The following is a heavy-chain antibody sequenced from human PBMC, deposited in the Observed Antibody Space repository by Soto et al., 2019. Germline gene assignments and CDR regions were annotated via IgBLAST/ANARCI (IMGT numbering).Heavy chain of an antibody. J-gene: IGHJ4*02. Sequence: SETLSLTCTVSGGSISSYYWSWIRQPPGKGLEWIGYIYYSGSTSFNPSLESRVAMSVDTSKNHFSLNLSSVTAADMAVYYCAREGSYSAYNFAHGIQLWSFDFWGQGALVTVSS. CDR1: GGSISSYY. CDR2: IYYSGST. CDR3: AREGSYSAYNFAHGIQLWSFDF. V-gene: IGHV4-59*12. D-gene: IGHD5-12*01.